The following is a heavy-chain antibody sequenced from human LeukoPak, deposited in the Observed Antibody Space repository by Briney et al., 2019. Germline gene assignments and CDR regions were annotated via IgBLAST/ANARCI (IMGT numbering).Heavy chain of an antibody. CDR2: IDYSGST. V-gene: IGHV4-30-4*01. J-gene: IGHJ3*02. CDR1: GGSISSGDYD. Sequence: SETLSLTCTVSGGSISSGDYDWSWLRQRPGKGLEWIVYIDYSGSTYYNPSLKSRVTISVDTSKTQFSLRLSSVTAADTAVYYCARPRTLYSSGWYLGYDAFDIWGQGTMVTVSS. CDR3: ARPRTLYSSGWYLGYDAFDI. D-gene: IGHD6-19*01.